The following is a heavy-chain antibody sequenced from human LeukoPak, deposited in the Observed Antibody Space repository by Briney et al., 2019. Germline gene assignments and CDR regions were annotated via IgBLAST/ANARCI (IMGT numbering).Heavy chain of an antibody. CDR2: ISGSGGST. Sequence: GGSLRLSCAASGFTFSSYAMSWVRQAPGKGLGWVSAISGSGGSTYYADSVKGRFTISRDNSKNTLYLQMNSLRAEDTAVYYCAKDLDIVATTLPGYWGQGTLVTVSS. D-gene: IGHD5-12*01. J-gene: IGHJ4*02. V-gene: IGHV3-23*01. CDR3: AKDLDIVATTLPGY. CDR1: GFTFSSYA.